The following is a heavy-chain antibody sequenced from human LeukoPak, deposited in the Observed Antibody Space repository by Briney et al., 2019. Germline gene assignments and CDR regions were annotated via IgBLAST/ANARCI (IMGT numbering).Heavy chain of an antibody. CDR1: GGSFSGYS. V-gene: IGHV4-34*01. Sequence: SETLSLTCAVYGGSFSGYSWNWIRQPPVKGLEWIGEINHSGGTNYNPSLKSRVTISEDTSKKQFSLKLSSVTAADTAVYYCARGVDYYGVWGQGTLVTVSS. CDR3: ARGVDYYGV. CDR2: INHSGGT. J-gene: IGHJ4*02. D-gene: IGHD3-10*01.